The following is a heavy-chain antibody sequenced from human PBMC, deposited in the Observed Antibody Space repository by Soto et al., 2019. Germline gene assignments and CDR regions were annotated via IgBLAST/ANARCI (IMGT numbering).Heavy chain of an antibody. CDR1: GGSITSSGYY. CDR2: RSNSGST. CDR3: ARGGGSTKVDY. J-gene: IGHJ4*02. D-gene: IGHD2-2*01. Sequence: QVQLQESGPGLVKPSQTLSLTCTVSGGSITSSGYYWSWIRQHPGEGLEWIGFRSNSGSTSYNPSLKGRVTTPVDTPSNHFSLNLKSVTAAATAVYYCARGGGSTKVDYWGQGTLVTVSP. V-gene: IGHV4-31*03.